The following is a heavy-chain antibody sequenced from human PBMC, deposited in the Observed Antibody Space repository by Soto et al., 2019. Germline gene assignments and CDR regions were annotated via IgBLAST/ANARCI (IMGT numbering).Heavy chain of an antibody. J-gene: IGHJ4*02. CDR3: ARPAKTYFDS. CDR1: GGTFNTFA. CDR2: IVPILGPA. V-gene: IGHV1-69*06. Sequence: QVQLVQSGAEVKKPGSSVNVSCKASGGTFNTFAISWLRQAPGQGLEYLGGIVPILGPAFYAQRFQGRVTIPADKSTNPAYLELTSPSSEDPAVYYCARPAKTYFDSWGQGTQVTASS.